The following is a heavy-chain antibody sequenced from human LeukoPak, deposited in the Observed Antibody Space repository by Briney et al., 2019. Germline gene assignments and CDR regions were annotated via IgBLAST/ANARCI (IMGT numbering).Heavy chain of an antibody. CDR2: ISGSGTI. J-gene: IGHJ3*02. CDR1: GGSINSY. CDR3: ARGGGIVVRLGSAFDI. V-gene: IGHV4-4*07. D-gene: IGHD2-15*01. Sequence: PSETLSLTCTVSGGSINSYWSWIRQPAGKGLEWIGRISGSGTITYNPALQSRLSISIDTSKNQFSLKLMSVTAADTAVYYCARGGGIVVRLGSAFDIWGQGTMVTVSS.